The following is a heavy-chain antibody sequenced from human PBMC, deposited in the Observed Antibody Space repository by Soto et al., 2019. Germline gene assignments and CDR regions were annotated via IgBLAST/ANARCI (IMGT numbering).Heavy chain of an antibody. CDR2: ISSSSSYI. D-gene: IGHD2-15*01. J-gene: IGHJ6*03. CDR3: ARRYCSGGSCYLQNYYYYYYMDV. Sequence: EVQLVESGGGLVKPGGSLRLSCAASGFTFSSYSMNWVRQAPGKGLEWVSSISSSSSYIYYADSGKGRFTISRDNAKNSLYLQMNSLRAEDTAVYYCARRYCSGGSCYLQNYYYYYYMDVWGKGTTVTVSS. CDR1: GFTFSSYS. V-gene: IGHV3-21*01.